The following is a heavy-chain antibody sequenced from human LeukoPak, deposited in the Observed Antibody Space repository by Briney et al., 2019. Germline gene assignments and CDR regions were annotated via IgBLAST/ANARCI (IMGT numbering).Heavy chain of an antibody. CDR1: GFTFSSHW. CDR2: IKQDGSEK. D-gene: IGHD3-10*01. V-gene: IGHV3-7*01. Sequence: PGGFLRLSCEASGFTFSSHWMSWVRQAPGKGLEWVANIKQDGSEKFYVDSVKGRFTISRDNAKNSLHLQMSSLRAEDTAVYYCESSVLWFGEPQDYWGQGTLVTVSS. J-gene: IGHJ4*02. CDR3: ESSVLWFGEPQDY.